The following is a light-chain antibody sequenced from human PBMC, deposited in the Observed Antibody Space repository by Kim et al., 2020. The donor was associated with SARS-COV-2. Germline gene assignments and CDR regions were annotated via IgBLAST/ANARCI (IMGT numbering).Light chain of an antibody. CDR3: LLSYGGTRV. Sequence: PGGKVTLTCASSTGGVTIGHYSHWNQQKPGQAPRTLIYDKPKKQSATPARFSGSGLGDKAALTLSDAQPEDEDDYYCLLSYGGTRVFGGGTQLTVL. V-gene: IGLV7-46*01. J-gene: IGLJ2*01. CDR2: DKP. CDR1: TGGVTIGHY.